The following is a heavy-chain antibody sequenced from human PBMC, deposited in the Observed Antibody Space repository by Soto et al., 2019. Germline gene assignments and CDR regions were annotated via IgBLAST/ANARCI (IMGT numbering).Heavy chain of an antibody. D-gene: IGHD1-26*01. CDR3: ARVIVGAIRYYGMDV. V-gene: IGHV1-69*13. J-gene: IGHJ6*02. CDR2: IIPIFGTA. Sequence: SVKVSCKASGGTFSSYAISWVRQAPGQGLEWMGGIIPIFGTANYAQKFQGRVTITADESTSTAYTELSSLRSEDTAVYYCARVIVGAIRYYGMDVWGQGTTVTVSS. CDR1: GGTFSSYA.